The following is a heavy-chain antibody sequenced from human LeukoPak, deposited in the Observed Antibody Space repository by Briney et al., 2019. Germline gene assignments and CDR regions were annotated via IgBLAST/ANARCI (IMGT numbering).Heavy chain of an antibody. CDR1: GFTFSSYA. CDR2: ISYDGSNK. CDR3: ARENLGYCSSTSSCYYYYYMDV. V-gene: IGHV3-30*01. Sequence: PGGSLRLSCAASGFTFSSYAMHWVRQAPGKGLEWVAVISYDGSNKYYADSVKGRFTISRDNSKNTLYLQMNSLRAEDTAVYYCARENLGYCSSTSSCYYYYYMDVWGKGTTVTVSS. J-gene: IGHJ6*03. D-gene: IGHD2-2*01.